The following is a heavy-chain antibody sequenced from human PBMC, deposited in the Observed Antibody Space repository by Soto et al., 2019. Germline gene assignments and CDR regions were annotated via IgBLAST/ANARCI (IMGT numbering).Heavy chain of an antibody. CDR1: GFTFDDYA. CDR3: AKDKAESYYSYMDV. J-gene: IGHJ6*03. V-gene: IGHV3-9*01. Sequence: GGSLRLSCAASGFTFDDYAMHWVRQAPGKGLEWVSGISWNSGSIGYADSVKGRFTISRDNAKNSLYLQMNSLRAEDTALYYCAKDKAESYYSYMDVWGKGTTVTVSS. CDR2: ISWNSGSI.